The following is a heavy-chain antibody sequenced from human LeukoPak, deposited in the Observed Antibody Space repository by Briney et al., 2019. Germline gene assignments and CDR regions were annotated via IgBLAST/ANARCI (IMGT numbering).Heavy chain of an antibody. CDR2: IYYSGST. V-gene: IGHV4-39*01. Sequence: PSETLSLTCTVSGGSISSSSYYWGWIRQSPGKGLEWIGNIYYSGSTYYNPSLKSRVTISVDTSKNQLSLKLSSVTATDTAVYXXXXXGRXXXGYXXXGTCYRTSYSFDYWGQGTLVTVSS. CDR1: GGSISSSSYY. CDR3: XXXGRXXXGYXXXGTCYRTSYSFDY. J-gene: IGHJ4*02. D-gene: IGHD2-15*01.